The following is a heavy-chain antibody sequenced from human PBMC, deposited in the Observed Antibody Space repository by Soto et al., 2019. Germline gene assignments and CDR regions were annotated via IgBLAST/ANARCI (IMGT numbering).Heavy chain of an antibody. Sequence: GGSLRLSCAGSGFIFSSYAMNWVRQAPGKGLEWVSSISRSSSYIYYADSVRGRFTISRDNAKNTLHLQMNSLRDEDTAFYYCARAGGYYDSSAQGAYYGMDVWGQGTTVTV. CDR1: GFIFSSYA. D-gene: IGHD3-22*01. J-gene: IGHJ6*02. V-gene: IGHV3-21*04. CDR2: ISRSSSYI. CDR3: ARAGGYYDSSAQGAYYGMDV.